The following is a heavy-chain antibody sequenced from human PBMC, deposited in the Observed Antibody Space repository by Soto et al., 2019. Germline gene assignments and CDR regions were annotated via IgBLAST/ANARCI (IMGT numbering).Heavy chain of an antibody. Sequence: SETLSLTCAVYGGSFSCYYWNWIRQPTGKGLEWIGEINHSGSTNYNPSLKSRVTISVDTSKNQFSLKLSSVTAADTAVYYCTRDCPTLTISCGIPGIDYWGQGTLVTVSS. V-gene: IGHV4-34*01. CDR2: INHSGST. CDR3: TRDCPTLTISCGIPGIDY. J-gene: IGHJ4*02. D-gene: IGHD1-20*01. CDR1: GGSFSCYY.